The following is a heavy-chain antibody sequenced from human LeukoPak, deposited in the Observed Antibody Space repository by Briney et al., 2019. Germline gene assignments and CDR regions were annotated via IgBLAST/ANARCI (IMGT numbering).Heavy chain of an antibody. CDR2: IYYSGSN. J-gene: IGHJ4*02. CDR1: GGSISSNY. V-gene: IGHV4-59*01. D-gene: IGHD5-12*01. CDR3: ARGIVATMVDY. Sequence: SKTLYPTFPVPGGSISSNYWSWIRQPPGKGQEWMGYIYYSGSNNYNPSLKSRVTISVDTSKNQFSLKLSSVTAADTAVYYCARGIVATMVDYWGQGTLVTVSS.